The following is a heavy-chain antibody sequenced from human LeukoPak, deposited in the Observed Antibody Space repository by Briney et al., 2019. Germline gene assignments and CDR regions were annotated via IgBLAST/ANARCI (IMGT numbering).Heavy chain of an antibody. V-gene: IGHV1-69*13. Sequence: ASVKVSCKASGGTFSSYAISWVRQAPGQGLEWMGGIIPIFGTANYAQKFQGRVTITADESTSTAYMELSSLRSEDTAVYYCARSSSSWYEFDYWGQGTLVTVSS. J-gene: IGHJ4*02. CDR2: IIPIFGTA. CDR3: ARSSSSWYEFDY. CDR1: GGTFSSYA. D-gene: IGHD6-13*01.